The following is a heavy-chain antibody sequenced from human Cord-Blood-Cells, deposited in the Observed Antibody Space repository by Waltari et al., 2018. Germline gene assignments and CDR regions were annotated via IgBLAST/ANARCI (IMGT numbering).Heavy chain of an antibody. V-gene: IGHV3-30*04. CDR2: ISYDGSNK. Sequence: QVQLVESGGGVVQPGRSLRLSCAASGFTFSSYAMHWVRQAPGKGLEWVAVISYDGSNKYYADSVKGLFTISRDNSKNTLYLQMNSLRAEDTAVYYCARGVDILTGYDAFDIWGQGTMVTVSS. CDR1: GFTFSSYA. CDR3: ARGVDILTGYDAFDI. D-gene: IGHD3-9*01. J-gene: IGHJ3*02.